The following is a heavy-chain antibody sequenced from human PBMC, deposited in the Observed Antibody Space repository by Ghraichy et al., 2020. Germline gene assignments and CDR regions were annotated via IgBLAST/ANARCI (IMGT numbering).Heavy chain of an antibody. CDR1: GFDFGSHT. D-gene: IGHD3-3*01. CDR2: IRGSGGAT. V-gene: IGHV3-23*01. J-gene: IGHJ4*02. CDR3: AKDGPTVFGVIIPSSDY. Sequence: GGSLRLSCAVSGFDFGSHTMSWVRQAPGKGLEWVSTIRGSGGATFYSDSVQGRFTISRDNSKNTLYLQMNSLRAEDTARYYCAKDGPTVFGVIIPSSDYWGRGTLVTVSS.